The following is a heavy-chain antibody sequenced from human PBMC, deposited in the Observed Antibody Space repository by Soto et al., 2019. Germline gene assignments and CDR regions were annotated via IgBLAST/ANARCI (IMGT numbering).Heavy chain of an antibody. CDR2: IDWDDDK. CDR1: GFSLSTSGMC. Sequence: GPTLVNPTQTLTLTCTFSGFSLSTSGMCVSWIRQPPGKALEWLALIDWDDDKYYSTSLKTRLTISKDTSKNQVVLTMTHMDPVDTATYYCARTRYNWNYDYGMDVWGQGTTVTVSS. CDR3: ARTRYNWNYDYGMDV. J-gene: IGHJ6*02. V-gene: IGHV2-70*01. D-gene: IGHD1-20*01.